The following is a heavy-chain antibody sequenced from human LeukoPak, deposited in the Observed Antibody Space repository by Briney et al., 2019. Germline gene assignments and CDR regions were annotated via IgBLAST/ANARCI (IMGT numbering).Heavy chain of an antibody. J-gene: IGHJ5*02. CDR3: AREVAANWFDP. Sequence: GGSLRLSCAASGFTFSSYGMHGVRLAPGKGLEWVSFLWYDGSNRYYSDSVKGRFTISRDNSKNTLYLQMNSLRAEDTAVYFCAREVAANWFDPWGQGTLVTVSS. D-gene: IGHD2-15*01. CDR2: LWYDGSNR. V-gene: IGHV3-33*01. CDR1: GFTFSSYG.